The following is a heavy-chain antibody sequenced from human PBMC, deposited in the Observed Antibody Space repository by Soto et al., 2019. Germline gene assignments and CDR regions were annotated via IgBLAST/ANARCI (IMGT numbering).Heavy chain of an antibody. J-gene: IGHJ5*02. Sequence: PSETLSLTCTVSGGSISSGDYYWSWIRQPPGKGLEWVGYIYYSGSTYYNPSLKSRVTISVDTSKNQFSLKLSSVTAADTAVYYCASSEASGWGSWFDPWGQRTLVTVSS. CDR1: GGSISSGDYY. CDR2: IYYSGST. D-gene: IGHD3-16*01. V-gene: IGHV4-30-4*01. CDR3: ASSEASGWGSWFDP.